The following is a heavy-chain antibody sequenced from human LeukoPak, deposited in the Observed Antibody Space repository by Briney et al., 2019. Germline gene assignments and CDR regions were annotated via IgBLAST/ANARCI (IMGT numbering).Heavy chain of an antibody. V-gene: IGHV5-51*01. CDR1: GYRFPKSW. Sequence: GESLKISCKGSGYRFPKSWIGWVRQMPGKGLEWMGIIYPDDSRTKYSPSFQGQVTMSVDKSISTAYLQWSSLKASDTAIYYCARPNYGSADYWGHGTLLTVSS. CDR3: ARPNYGSADY. J-gene: IGHJ4*01. CDR2: IYPDDSRT. D-gene: IGHD3-10*01.